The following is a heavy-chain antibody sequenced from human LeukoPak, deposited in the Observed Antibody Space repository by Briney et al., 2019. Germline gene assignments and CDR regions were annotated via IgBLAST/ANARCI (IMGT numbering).Heavy chain of an antibody. CDR2: ISSSGSTI. D-gene: IGHD6-19*01. CDR3: ARDEPRTWQWLGEFDY. CDR1: GFTFSSYE. J-gene: IGHJ4*02. V-gene: IGHV3-48*03. Sequence: GGSLRLSCAASGFTFSSYEINWVRQAPGKGLEWVSYISSSGSTIKYADSVKGRFTISRGNAKNSLYLQMNSLRAEDTAVYYCARDEPRTWQWLGEFDYWAREPWSPSPQ.